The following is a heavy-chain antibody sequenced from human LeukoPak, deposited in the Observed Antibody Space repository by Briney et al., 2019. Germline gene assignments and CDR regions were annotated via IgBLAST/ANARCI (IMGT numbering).Heavy chain of an antibody. CDR3: AREAYGSGNYPFDY. Sequence: GGSLRLSCSASGLTSTKYYMNWVRQAPGKGLEWVSSITGNGGNMYYADSVKGRFTISRDNAKNSLYLQMNSLRAEDTAVYYCAREAYGSGNYPFDYWGQGTLVTVSS. D-gene: IGHD3-10*01. J-gene: IGHJ4*02. V-gene: IGHV3-21*01. CDR2: ITGNGGNM. CDR1: GLTSTKYY.